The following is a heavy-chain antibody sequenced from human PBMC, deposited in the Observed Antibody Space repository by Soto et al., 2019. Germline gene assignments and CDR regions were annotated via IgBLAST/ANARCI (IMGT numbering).Heavy chain of an antibody. J-gene: IGHJ5*02. D-gene: IGHD3-3*01. V-gene: IGHV3-23*01. CDR3: AKEPDVVCGAYTLFDP. Sequence: PGGSLRLSCAASGFTFSSYAMSWVRQAPGKGLEWVSAISGSGGSTYYADSVRGRFTISRDNSKNTLSLQMNSLRAGDTAVYYCAKEPDVVCGAYTLFDPWGQGSLVTVSS. CDR1: GFTFSSYA. CDR2: ISGSGGST.